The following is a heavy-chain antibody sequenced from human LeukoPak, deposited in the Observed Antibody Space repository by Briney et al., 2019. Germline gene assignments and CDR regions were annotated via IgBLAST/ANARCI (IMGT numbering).Heavy chain of an antibody. CDR1: GGTFSSYA. V-gene: IGHV1-69*04. D-gene: IGHD1-26*01. CDR2: IIPILGIA. CDR3: ARHEGASYFDY. Sequence: ASVKVSCKASGGTFSSYAISWVRQAPGQGLEWTGRIIPILGIANYAQKFQGRVTITADKSTSTAYMELSSLRSEDTAVYYCARHEGASYFDYWGQGTLVTVSS. J-gene: IGHJ4*02.